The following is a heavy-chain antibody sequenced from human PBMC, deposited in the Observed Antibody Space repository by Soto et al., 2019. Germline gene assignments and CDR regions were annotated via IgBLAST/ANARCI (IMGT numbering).Heavy chain of an antibody. D-gene: IGHD6-19*01. J-gene: IGHJ4*02. CDR3: ARHIAVAGFDY. V-gene: IGHV4-39*01. CDR1: GGSISSSSYY. CDR2: IYYSGST. Sequence: QLQLQESGPGLVKPSETLSLTCTVSGGSISSSSYYWGWIRQPPGKGLEWIGSIYYSGSTYYNPXXXXXXXXXXXXXXXXXXXXXXXXXXXDTAVYYCARHIAVAGFDYWGQGTLVTVXX.